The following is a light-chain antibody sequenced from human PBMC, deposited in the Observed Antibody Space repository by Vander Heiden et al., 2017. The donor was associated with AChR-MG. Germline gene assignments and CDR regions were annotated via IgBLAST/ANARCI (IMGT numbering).Light chain of an antibody. Sequence: DIQMTQSPSSLSASVVDRVTITSRASQSISSYLNWYQQKPGKAPKLLIYAASSLQSGVPSRFSGSGSGTDFTLTISSLQPEDFATYYCQQSYNTPLTFGGGTKVEI. CDR2: AAS. CDR1: QSISSY. CDR3: QQSYNTPLT. J-gene: IGKJ4*01. V-gene: IGKV1-39*01.